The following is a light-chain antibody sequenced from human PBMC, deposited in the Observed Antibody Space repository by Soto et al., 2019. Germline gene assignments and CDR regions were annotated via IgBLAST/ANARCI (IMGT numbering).Light chain of an antibody. J-gene: IGKJ1*01. V-gene: IGKV1-5*03. CDR1: QSISYW. CDR2: KAS. CDR3: QQYNSYSLT. Sequence: DIQMTQSPSTLSASVGDRVTITCRASQSISYWLARYQQTPGKAPKLLIYKASSLESGVPSRFSGSGSGTEFTLTISSLQPDDFATYYCQQYNSYSLTFGQGTKVEIK.